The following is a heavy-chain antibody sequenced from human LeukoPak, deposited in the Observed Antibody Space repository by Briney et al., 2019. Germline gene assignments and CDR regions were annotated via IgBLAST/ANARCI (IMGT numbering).Heavy chain of an antibody. CDR1: GGSFSGYY. CDR3: ARLRGPGIAVAGTFDY. J-gene: IGHJ4*02. Sequence: SETLSLTCAVYGGSFSGYYWSWIRQPPGKGLEWIGEINHSGSTNYNPSLKSRVTISVDTSKNQFSLKLSSVTAADTAVYYCARLRGPGIAVAGTFDYWGLGTLVTVSS. V-gene: IGHV4-34*01. D-gene: IGHD6-19*01. CDR2: INHSGST.